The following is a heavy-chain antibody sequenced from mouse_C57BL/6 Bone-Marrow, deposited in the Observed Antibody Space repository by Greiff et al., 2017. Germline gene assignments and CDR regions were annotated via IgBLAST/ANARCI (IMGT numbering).Heavy chain of an antibody. CDR2: INPNYGTT. V-gene: IGHV1-39*01. J-gene: IGHJ3*01. Sequence: EVQLQESGPELVKPGASVKISCKASGYSFTDYNMNWVKQSNGKSLEWIGVINPNYGTTSYNQKFKGKATLTVDQSSNTAYMQLNSLTSEDSAVYYYARSCYYVHFFAYWGQGTLVTVSA. CDR3: ARSCYYVHFFAY. CDR1: GYSFTDYN. D-gene: IGHD1-1*01.